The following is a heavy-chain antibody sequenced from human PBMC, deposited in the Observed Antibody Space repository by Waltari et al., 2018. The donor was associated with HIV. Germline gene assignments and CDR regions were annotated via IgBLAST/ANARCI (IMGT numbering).Heavy chain of an antibody. Sequence: EVQLVESGGGLVQPGGSLRLSCAASGFTFSNYWMSWVRQAPGKGLEWVGNINQAGSEKYYVDSVKGRFTISRDNAKNSLLLQMNSLRAEDTAVYYCATEFGDHCEGSGYANWGQGTQVIVSS. J-gene: IGHJ4*02. V-gene: IGHV3-7*01. CDR1: GFTFSNYW. CDR2: INQAGSEK. D-gene: IGHD3-22*01. CDR3: ATEFGDHCEGSGYAN.